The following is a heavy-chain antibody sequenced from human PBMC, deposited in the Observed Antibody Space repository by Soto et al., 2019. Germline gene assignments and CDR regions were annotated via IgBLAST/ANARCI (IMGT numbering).Heavy chain of an antibody. CDR2: IYYSGST. J-gene: IGHJ5*02. V-gene: IGHV4-59*08. CDR3: ARHISWVNWFDP. Sequence: SETLSLTCTVSGGSIGTYYWSWIRQPPGKGLEWIGYIYYSGSTNYNPSLKSRATISLDTSKNQFSLKLSSVTAADTAVYYCARHISWVNWFDPCGQGTLVPVSS. D-gene: IGHD1-20*01. CDR1: GGSIGTYY.